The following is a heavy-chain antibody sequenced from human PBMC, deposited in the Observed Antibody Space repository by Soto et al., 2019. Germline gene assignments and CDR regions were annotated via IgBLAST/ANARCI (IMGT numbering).Heavy chain of an antibody. CDR1: GDSIGSSNYF. D-gene: IGHD6-19*01. V-gene: IGHV4-39*01. Sequence: SETLSLTCTVSGDSIGSSNYFWGWIRQPPGKGLKWIGTIFYSGSTYYNPSLKSRVTISVDTSKNQFSLRLISVTAADTALYYCARRYGWLYFDYWGQGSLVTVSS. J-gene: IGHJ4*02. CDR2: IFYSGST. CDR3: ARRYGWLYFDY.